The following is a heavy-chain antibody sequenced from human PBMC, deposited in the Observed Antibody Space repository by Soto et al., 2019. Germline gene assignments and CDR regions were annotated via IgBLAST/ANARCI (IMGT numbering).Heavy chain of an antibody. CDR2: ISGSDGKT. CDR3: VRWSYLDY. D-gene: IGHD3-3*01. V-gene: IGHV3-23*01. CDR1: GFSFISYA. J-gene: IGHJ4*02. Sequence: GGSLRLSCAASGFSFISYAMSWVRQAPGKGLEWVSTISGSDGKTFYADSVKGRFSISRDTSKNMLYLQMNNLRGDDTAVYYCVRWSYLDYWGQGTRVTVSS.